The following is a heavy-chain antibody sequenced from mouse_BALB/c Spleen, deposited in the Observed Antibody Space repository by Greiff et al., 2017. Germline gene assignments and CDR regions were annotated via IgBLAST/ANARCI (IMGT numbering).Heavy chain of an antibody. J-gene: IGHJ4*01. Sequence: VQLQQSGPGLVQPSQSLSITCTVSGFSLTSYGVHWVRQSPGKGLEWLGVIWSGGSTDYNAAFISRLSISKDNSKSQVFCKMNSLQANDTAIYYCARKSYYYGSSGYAMDYWGQGTSVTGST. CDR3: ARKSYYYGSSGYAMDY. CDR1: GFSLTSYG. V-gene: IGHV2-2*02. CDR2: IWSGGST. D-gene: IGHD1-1*01.